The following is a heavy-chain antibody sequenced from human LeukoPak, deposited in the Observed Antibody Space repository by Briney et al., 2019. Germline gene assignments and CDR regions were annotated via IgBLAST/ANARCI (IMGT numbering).Heavy chain of an antibody. Sequence: GESLKISCKGSGYSFTSYWIGWVRQMPGKGLEWMGIIYPGDSDTRYSPSFQGQVTISADKSISTAYLQWSSLKASDTAMYYCARLGSLAGQWPGFDYWGQGTLVTVSS. CDR2: IYPGDSDT. D-gene: IGHD6-19*01. CDR3: ARLGSLAGQWPGFDY. J-gene: IGHJ4*02. V-gene: IGHV5-51*01. CDR1: GYSFTSYW.